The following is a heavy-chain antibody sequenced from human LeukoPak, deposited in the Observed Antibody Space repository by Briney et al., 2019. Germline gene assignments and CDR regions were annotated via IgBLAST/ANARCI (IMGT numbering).Heavy chain of an antibody. CDR2: IYTSGST. Sequence: SQTLSLTCTVSGGSISSGSYYWSWIRQPAGKGLEWIGRIYTSGSTNYNPSLKSRVTISVDTSKNQFSLKLSSVTAADTAVYYCARDGIWEYSSGWSQGFDAFDIWGQGTMVTVSS. D-gene: IGHD6-19*01. J-gene: IGHJ3*02. CDR1: GGSISSGSYY. CDR3: ARDGIWEYSSGWSQGFDAFDI. V-gene: IGHV4-61*02.